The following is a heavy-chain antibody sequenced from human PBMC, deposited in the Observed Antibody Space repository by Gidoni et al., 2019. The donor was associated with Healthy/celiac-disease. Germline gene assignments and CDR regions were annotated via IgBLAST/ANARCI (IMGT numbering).Heavy chain of an antibody. Sequence: QVQLQQWGAGLLKPSETLSLTCAVYGGSFSGYYWSWIRQPPGKGLEWIGEINHSGSTNYNPSLKSRVTISVDTSKNQFSLKLSSVTAADTAVYYCARYIVVVPAAPPFDYGMDVWGQGTTVTVSS. V-gene: IGHV4-34*01. CDR3: ARYIVVVPAAPPFDYGMDV. D-gene: IGHD2-2*01. J-gene: IGHJ6*02. CDR2: INHSGST. CDR1: GGSFSGYY.